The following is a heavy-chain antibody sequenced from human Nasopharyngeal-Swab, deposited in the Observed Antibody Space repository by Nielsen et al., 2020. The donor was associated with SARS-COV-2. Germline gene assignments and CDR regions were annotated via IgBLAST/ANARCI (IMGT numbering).Heavy chain of an antibody. J-gene: IGHJ6*02. Sequence: IRQPPGKGLEWVSGISGSGGHIHYADSVRGRFTISRDNSKNTLYLQMNSLRDEDTAVYYCAKEESSCDLWSGYVTNYYYNGMDVWGQGTTVTVSS. CDR3: AKEESSCDLWSGYVTNYYYNGMDV. CDR2: ISGSGGHI. V-gene: IGHV3-23*01. D-gene: IGHD3-3*01.